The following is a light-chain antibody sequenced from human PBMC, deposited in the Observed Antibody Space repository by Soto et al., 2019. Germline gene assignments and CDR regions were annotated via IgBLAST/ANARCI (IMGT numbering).Light chain of an antibody. CDR1: SSDVGGYNY. CDR2: DVS. V-gene: IGLV2-14*03. J-gene: IGLJ2*01. CDR3: RSYTSSSTDVV. Sequence: QSALTQPASVSGSPGQSITISCTGTSSDVGGYNYVSWYQHHPGKAPKLMIYDVSNRPSGVSNRLSGSKSGNTASLTISGRQAEDEADYYCRSYTSSSTDVVFGGGTKVTVL.